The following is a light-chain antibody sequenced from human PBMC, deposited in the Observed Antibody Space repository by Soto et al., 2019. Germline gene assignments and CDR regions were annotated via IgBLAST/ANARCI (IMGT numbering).Light chain of an antibody. CDR1: QSVSGS. CDR2: GAS. V-gene: IGKV3-15*01. CDR3: QQYNDWPPWT. Sequence: EIVMTQSPATLSVSPGARVTVYCRATQSVSGSLAWYQQKPGQAPSLLIYGASTRSTGIPARFSGSGSGTEFTLTINSLQSEDFAVYYCQQYNDWPPWTFGQGTKVDIK. J-gene: IGKJ1*01.